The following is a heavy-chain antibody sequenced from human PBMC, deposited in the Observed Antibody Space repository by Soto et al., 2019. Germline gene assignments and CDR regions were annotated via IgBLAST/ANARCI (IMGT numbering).Heavy chain of an antibody. D-gene: IGHD5-18*01. CDR2: IIPIFGTA. Sequence: ASVKVSCKASGGTFSSYAISWVRQAPGQGLEWMGGIIPIFGTANYAQKFQGRVTITADESTSTAYMELSSLRSEDTAVYYCARATKREMATAHDAFDIWGQGTTVTVSS. V-gene: IGHV1-69*13. CDR1: GGTFSSYA. CDR3: ARATKREMATAHDAFDI. J-gene: IGHJ3*02.